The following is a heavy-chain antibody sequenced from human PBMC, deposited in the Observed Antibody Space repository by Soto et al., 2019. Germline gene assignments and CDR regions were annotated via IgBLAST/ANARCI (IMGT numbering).Heavy chain of an antibody. J-gene: IGHJ4*02. V-gene: IGHV3-23*01. CDR2: ISGSGGST. D-gene: IGHD2-2*01. CDR3: AKGRRKRYCSSTSCQNYFDY. CDR1: GFTFSSYA. Sequence: GGSLRLSCAASGFTFSSYAMSWVRQAPGKGLEWVSAISGSGGSTYYADSVKGRFTISRDNSKNTLYLQMNSLRAEDTAVYYCAKGRRKRYCSSTSCQNYFDYWGQGTLVTVSS.